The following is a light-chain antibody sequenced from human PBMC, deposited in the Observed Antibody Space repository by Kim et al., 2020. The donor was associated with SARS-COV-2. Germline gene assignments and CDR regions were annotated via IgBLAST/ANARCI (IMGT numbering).Light chain of an antibody. CDR3: QHYNDYYWT. CDR2: KAS. J-gene: IGKJ1*01. CDR1: QNINDR. V-gene: IGKV1-5*03. Sequence: DIQMTQSPSTLSASVGDRVTITCRASQNINDRLAWYQQKPGKAPKVLIYKASSLESGVPSRFSGGGSGTEFTLTISSLQPDDLATYYCQHYNDYYWTFGQGTKLEIK.